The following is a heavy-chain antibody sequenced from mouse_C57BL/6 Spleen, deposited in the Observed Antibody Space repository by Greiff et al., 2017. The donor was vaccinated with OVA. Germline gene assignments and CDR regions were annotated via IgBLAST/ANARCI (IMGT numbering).Heavy chain of an antibody. CDR1: GFTFSSYA. D-gene: IGHD1-1*01. CDR2: ISDGGSYT. Sequence: EVKLVESGGGLVKPGGSLKLSCAASGFTFSSYAMSWVRQTPEKRLEWVATISDGGSYTYYSDNVKGRFTISRDNAKNNLYLQMSHLKSEDTAMYYCARDRDYYGSNYAYWGQGTLVTVSA. V-gene: IGHV5-4*01. J-gene: IGHJ3*01. CDR3: ARDRDYYGSNYAY.